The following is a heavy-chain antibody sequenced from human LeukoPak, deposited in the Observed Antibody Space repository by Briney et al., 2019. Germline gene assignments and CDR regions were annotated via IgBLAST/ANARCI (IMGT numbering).Heavy chain of an antibody. V-gene: IGHV3-30*02. CDR3: AKSQDYYDSSGSTPIDAFDI. D-gene: IGHD3-22*01. Sequence: GGSLRLSCAASGFTFSSYAMHWVRQAPGKGLEWVAFIRYDGSNKYDADSVKGRFTISRDNSKNTLYLQMNSLRAEDTAVYYCAKSQDYYDSSGSTPIDAFDIWGQGTMVTVSS. CDR2: IRYDGSNK. J-gene: IGHJ3*02. CDR1: GFTFSSYA.